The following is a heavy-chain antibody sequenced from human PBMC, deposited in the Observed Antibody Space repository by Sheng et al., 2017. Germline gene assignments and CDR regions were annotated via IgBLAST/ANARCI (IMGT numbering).Heavy chain of an antibody. Sequence: EVQLVESGGGLVQPGGSLRLSCAASGFTFSSYAMTWVRQAPGKGLEWVSGISDSGDGTYYADSVKGRFTISRDNSKNTLYLQMNSLRAEDTAIYYCAKSAYSSSSGLPFYYYGMDVWGQGTTVTV. V-gene: IGHV3-23*04. D-gene: IGHD6-6*01. CDR1: GFTFSSYA. CDR2: ISDSGDGT. J-gene: IGHJ6*02. CDR3: AKSAYSSSSGLPFYYYGMDV.